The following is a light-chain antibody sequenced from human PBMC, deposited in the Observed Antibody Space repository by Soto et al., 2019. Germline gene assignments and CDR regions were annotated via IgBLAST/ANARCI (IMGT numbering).Light chain of an antibody. Sequence: QLVLTQSSSASASLGSSVKLTCTLSSGHSSFIIAWHQQQPGKAPRFLMKLEGDGSYDKGSGVPDRFSGSSSGADRYLTISNLRFEDEADYYCETWDDNTWVFGGGTKLTVL. J-gene: IGLJ3*02. CDR3: ETWDDNTWV. CDR2: LEGDGSY. V-gene: IGLV4-60*02. CDR1: SGHSSFI.